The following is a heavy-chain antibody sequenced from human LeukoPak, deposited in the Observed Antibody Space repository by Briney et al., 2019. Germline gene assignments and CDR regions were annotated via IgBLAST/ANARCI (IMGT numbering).Heavy chain of an antibody. CDR1: GFTFSSYG. V-gene: IGHV3-33*01. J-gene: IGHJ4*02. CDR2: IWYDGSNK. CDR3: ARESSGWPDY. D-gene: IGHD6-19*01. Sequence: GGSLTLSCAASGFTFSSYGMHWVRQAPGKGLEWVVVIWYDGSNKYYADSVKGRFTISRDNSKNTLYLQMNSLRAEDTAVYYCARESSGWPDYWGQGTLVTVSS.